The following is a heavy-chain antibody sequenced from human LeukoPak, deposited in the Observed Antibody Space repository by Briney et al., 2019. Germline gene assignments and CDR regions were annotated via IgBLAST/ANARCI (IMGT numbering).Heavy chain of an antibody. Sequence: GGSLRLSCATSGFTFSTYNMNWVRQAPGKGLEWVSSISSSSTYIYYADSVKGRFTISRDNAKNSLYLQINSLRAEDTAVYYCARDGDGYNIDYWGQGTLVTVSS. V-gene: IGHV3-21*01. J-gene: IGHJ4*02. CDR1: GFTFSTYN. CDR3: ARDGDGYNIDY. CDR2: ISSSSTYI. D-gene: IGHD5-24*01.